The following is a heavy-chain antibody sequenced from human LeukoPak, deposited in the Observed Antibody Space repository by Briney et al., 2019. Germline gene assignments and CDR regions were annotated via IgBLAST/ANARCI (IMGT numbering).Heavy chain of an antibody. D-gene: IGHD5-12*01. CDR3: ARIAAEVAPTPGWGCVDY. CDR2: ISSSSATI. CDR1: GFTFSSYN. J-gene: IGHJ4*02. V-gene: IGHV3-48*01. Sequence: PGGSLRLSCAASGFTFSSYNWNWVRQAPGKGLEWVSYISSSSATIYYADSVKGRFTISRDNAQNSLYLQMNSLRAEDTAVYYCARIAAEVAPTPGWGCVDYWGQGTLVTVSS.